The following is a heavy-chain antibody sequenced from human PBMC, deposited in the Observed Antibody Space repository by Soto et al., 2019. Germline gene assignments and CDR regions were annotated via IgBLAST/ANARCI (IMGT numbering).Heavy chain of an antibody. CDR3: ARAVRSGSYPYYYYGMDV. V-gene: IGHV3-74*01. CDR2: INSDGSRT. CDR1: GFTFSNYW. D-gene: IGHD3-10*01. Sequence: EVQVVESGGGLVQPGGSLRLSCAASGFTFSNYWMQWVRQAPGKGLVWVSRINSDGSRTSYADSVKGRFTISRDNAKNTLYLQMNSLRAEDTAVYYCARAVRSGSYPYYYYGMDVWGQGTTVTVSS. J-gene: IGHJ6*02.